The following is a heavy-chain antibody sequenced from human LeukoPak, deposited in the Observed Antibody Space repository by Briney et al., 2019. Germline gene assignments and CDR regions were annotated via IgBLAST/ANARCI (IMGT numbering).Heavy chain of an antibody. J-gene: IGHJ6*02. CDR1: GFTFDDYA. CDR3: AKDLSSAITSALVLDV. CDR2: ITWNRDNI. Sequence: SGGSLRLSCAASGFTFDDYAMHWVRQAPGKGLEWVSGITWNRDNIGYGDSVKGRSTISRDNVKNVLYLQMTSLRPEDTALYYCAKDLSSAITSALVLDVWGQGTTVIVSS. V-gene: IGHV3-9*01. D-gene: IGHD3-22*01.